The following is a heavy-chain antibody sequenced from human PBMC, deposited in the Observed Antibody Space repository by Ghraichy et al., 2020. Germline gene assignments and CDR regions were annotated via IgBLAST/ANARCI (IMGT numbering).Heavy chain of an antibody. CDR2: INSDGSST. CDR1: GFTFSSYW. Sequence: GSLRLSCAASGFTFSSYWMHWVRQAPGKGLVWVSRINSDGSSTSYADSVKGRFTISRDNAKNTLYLQMNSLRAEDTAVYYCARPRSARGYWFDPWGQGTLVTVSS. J-gene: IGHJ5*02. CDR3: ARPRSARGYWFDP. V-gene: IGHV3-74*01. D-gene: IGHD3-22*01.